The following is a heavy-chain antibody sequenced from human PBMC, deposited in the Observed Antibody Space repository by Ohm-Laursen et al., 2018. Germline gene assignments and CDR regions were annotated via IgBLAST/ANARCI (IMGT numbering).Heavy chain of an antibody. Sequence: GSLRLSCAASGFTFSSYWMHWVRQGPGKGLVWVSGIKGDGGRINYADSVKGRFTISRDNAKNTLYLQMNSLRVEDTAVYYCLSGSGYSSTWGQGTMVTVSS. CDR2: IKGDGGRI. D-gene: IGHD3-22*01. CDR1: GFTFSSYW. J-gene: IGHJ3*01. V-gene: IGHV3-74*01. CDR3: LSGSGYSST.